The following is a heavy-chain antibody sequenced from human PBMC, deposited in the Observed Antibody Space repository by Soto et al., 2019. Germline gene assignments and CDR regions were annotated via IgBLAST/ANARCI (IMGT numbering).Heavy chain of an antibody. Sequence: SETLSLTCAVYGGSFSGYYWSWIRQPPGKGLEWIGEINHSGSTNYNPSLKSRVTISVDTSKNQFSLKLSSVTAADTAVYYCARVGIEYHWNYGYYYGMDVWGQGTTLTVSS. J-gene: IGHJ6*02. V-gene: IGHV4-34*01. D-gene: IGHD1-7*01. CDR1: GGSFSGYY. CDR2: INHSGST. CDR3: ARVGIEYHWNYGYYYGMDV.